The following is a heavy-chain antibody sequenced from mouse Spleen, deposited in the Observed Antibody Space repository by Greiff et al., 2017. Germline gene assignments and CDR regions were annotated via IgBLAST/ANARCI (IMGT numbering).Heavy chain of an antibody. CDR3: ANYEIYAMDY. CDR1: GFSLTSYG. CDR2: IWAGGST. Sequence: VQGVESGPGLVAPSQSLSITCTVSGFSLTSYGVHWVRQPPGKGLEWLGVIWAGGSTNYNSALMSRLSISKDNSKSQVFLKMNSLQTDDTAMYYCANYEIYAMDYWGQGTSVTVSS. J-gene: IGHJ4*01. V-gene: IGHV2-9*02. D-gene: IGHD2-4*01.